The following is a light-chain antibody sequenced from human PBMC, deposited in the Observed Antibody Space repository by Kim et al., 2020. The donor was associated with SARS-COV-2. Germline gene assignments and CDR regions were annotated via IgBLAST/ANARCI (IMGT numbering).Light chain of an antibody. Sequence: RGQMARITCSGEALPKKYAFWYQQKPGQFPVVVIYKDSERPSGIPERFSGSSSGTIFTLTISGVQAEDEADYYCLSADSSDTYWVFGGGTQLTV. CDR3: LSADSSDTYWV. CDR1: ALPKKY. CDR2: KDS. V-gene: IGLV3-16*01. J-gene: IGLJ3*02.